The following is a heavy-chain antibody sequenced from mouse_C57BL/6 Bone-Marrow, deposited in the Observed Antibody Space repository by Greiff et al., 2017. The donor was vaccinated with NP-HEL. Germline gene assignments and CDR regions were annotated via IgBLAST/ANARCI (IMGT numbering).Heavy chain of an antibody. Sequence: EVKVVESGGDLVKPGGSLKLSCAASGFTFSSYGMSWVRQTPDKRLEWVATISSGGSYTYYPDSVKGRFTISRDNAKNTLYLQMSSLKSEDTAMYYCARELPYFDYWGQGTTLTVSS. CDR3: ARELPYFDY. D-gene: IGHD2-1*01. CDR2: ISSGGSYT. V-gene: IGHV5-6*01. CDR1: GFTFSSYG. J-gene: IGHJ2*01.